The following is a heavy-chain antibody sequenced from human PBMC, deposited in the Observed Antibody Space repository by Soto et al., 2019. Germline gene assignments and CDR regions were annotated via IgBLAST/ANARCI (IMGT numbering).Heavy chain of an antibody. V-gene: IGHV3-73*01. CDR1: GFTFSGSA. J-gene: IGHJ6*03. D-gene: IGHD3-10*01. CDR3: TRQRITMVRGVYRAAYYMDV. Sequence: PGGSLRLSCAASGFTFSGSAMHWVRQASGKGLEWVGRIRSKANSYATAYAASVKGRFTISRDDSKNTAYLQMNSLKTEDTAVYYCTRQRITMVRGVYRAAYYMDVWGKGTTVTVSS. CDR2: IRSKANSYAT.